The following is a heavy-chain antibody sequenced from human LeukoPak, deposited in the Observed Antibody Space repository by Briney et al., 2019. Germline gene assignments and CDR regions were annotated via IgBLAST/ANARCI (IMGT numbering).Heavy chain of an antibody. CDR1: QFPFSNYP. CDR2: ITGCGNNT. J-gene: IGHJ2*01. V-gene: IGHV3-23*01. D-gene: IGHD2-15*01. CDR3: AKGAAPYCSGGSCYSPHWYVDL. Sequence: GGSPTLSCAASQFPFSNYPMSWVRQAPGKGLEWVSAITGCGNNTYFGNSRTGRFTIYRDNPKNPVYLQMRSLSAEDTAVYYCAKGAAPYCSGGSCYSPHWYVDLWGRGTLVTVSS.